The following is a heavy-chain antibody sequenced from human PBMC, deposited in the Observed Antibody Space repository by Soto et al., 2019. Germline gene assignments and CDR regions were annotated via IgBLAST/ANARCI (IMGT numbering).Heavy chain of an antibody. CDR2: ISYDGNNK. Sequence: QVQLVESGGGVVQPGRSLRLSCGASGFKFSTYGMHWVRQAPGKGREWVAVISYDGNNKDYADSVKGRFTISRDNSKNTSYLQMNSLRAEDTAVYYCAKGLVGYVFGVQDYYFGMDVWGQGTTVAVSS. V-gene: IGHV3-30*18. J-gene: IGHJ6*02. CDR1: GFKFSTYG. CDR3: AKGLVGYVFGVQDYYFGMDV. D-gene: IGHD1-26*01.